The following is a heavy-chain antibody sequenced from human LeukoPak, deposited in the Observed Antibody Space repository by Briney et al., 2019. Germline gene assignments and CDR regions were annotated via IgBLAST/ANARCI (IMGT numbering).Heavy chain of an antibody. J-gene: IGHJ6*02. V-gene: IGHV1-24*01. CDR2: FDPEDGET. D-gene: IGHD3-10*01. Sequence: ASVKVSCKVSGYTLTELSMHWVRQAPGKGLEWMGGFDPEDGETIYAQKFQGRVTMAEDTSTDTAYMELSSLRSEDTAVYYCATAPMVRGVVYHGMDVWGQGTTVTVSS. CDR3: ATAPMVRGVVYHGMDV. CDR1: GYTLTELS.